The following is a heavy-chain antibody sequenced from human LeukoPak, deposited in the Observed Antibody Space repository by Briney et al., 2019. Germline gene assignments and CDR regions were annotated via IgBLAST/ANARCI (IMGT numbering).Heavy chain of an antibody. CDR1: GGSFSGYY. CDR3: ARGTMTTVTYYFDY. J-gene: IGHJ4*02. D-gene: IGHD4-17*01. V-gene: IGHV4-34*01. CDR2: INHSGST. Sequence: KPSETLSPTCAVYGGSFSGYYWGWIRQPPGKGLEWIGEINHSGSTNYNPSLKSRVTISVDTSKNQFSLKLSSVTAADTAVYYCARGTMTTVTYYFDYWGQGTLVTVSS.